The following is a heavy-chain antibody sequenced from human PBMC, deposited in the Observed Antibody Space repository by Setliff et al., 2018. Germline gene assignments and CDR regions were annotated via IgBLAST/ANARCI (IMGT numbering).Heavy chain of an antibody. CDR3: ARGPRDGYNSGLDY. CDR1: GFTFGDYA. Sequence: GGSLRLSCTASGFTFGDYAMSWVRQAPGKGLEWVGFIRSKAYGGTTEYAASVKGRFTISMYLQMNSLETEDTAVYFCARGPRDGYNSGLDYWGQGALVAVSS. V-gene: IGHV3-49*04. D-gene: IGHD5-12*01. J-gene: IGHJ4*02. CDR2: IRSKAYGGTT.